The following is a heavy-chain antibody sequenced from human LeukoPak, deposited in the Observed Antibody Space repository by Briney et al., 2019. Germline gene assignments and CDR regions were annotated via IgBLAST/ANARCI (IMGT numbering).Heavy chain of an antibody. D-gene: IGHD6-19*01. Sequence: GESLRISCKGSGYSFTSYWITWVRQMPGKGLEWMGIIYPGDSDTRYSPSFQGQVTISADKSISTAYLQWSSLKASDTAMYYCARLVLAVAGKRREYYFDYWGQGTLVTVSS. CDR1: GYSFTSYW. J-gene: IGHJ4*02. CDR3: ARLVLAVAGKRREYYFDY. CDR2: IYPGDSDT. V-gene: IGHV5-51*01.